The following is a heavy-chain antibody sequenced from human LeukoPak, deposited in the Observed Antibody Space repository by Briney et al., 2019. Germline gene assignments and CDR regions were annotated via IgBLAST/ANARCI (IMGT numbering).Heavy chain of an antibody. V-gene: IGHV4-61*02. Sequence: PSETLSLTCTVSGGSISSGSYYWSWLRQPAGKGLEWIGRIYTSGSTNYNPSRKSRVTISVDTSKNQFSLKLSSVTAADTAVYYCARGQDSSGYYYYYYYMDVWGKGTTVTVSS. D-gene: IGHD3-22*01. CDR2: IYTSGST. CDR1: GGSISSGSYY. CDR3: ARGQDSSGYYYYYYYMDV. J-gene: IGHJ6*03.